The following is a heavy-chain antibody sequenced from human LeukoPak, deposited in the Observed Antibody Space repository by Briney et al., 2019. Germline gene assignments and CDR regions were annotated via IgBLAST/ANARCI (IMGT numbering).Heavy chain of an antibody. V-gene: IGHV3-23*01. CDR1: GFTFSNYA. D-gene: IGHD1-1*01. CDR3: AKVVGTGTAPTDY. CDR2: ISASGSNT. J-gene: IGHJ4*02. Sequence: GGSLRLSCAASGFTFSNYAMTWVPQAPGRGLECVSVISASGSNTDYADSVKGRFAISRDNSKNMVFLQMKSLRAEDTAVYYCAKVVGTGTAPTDYWGQGTLVTVSS.